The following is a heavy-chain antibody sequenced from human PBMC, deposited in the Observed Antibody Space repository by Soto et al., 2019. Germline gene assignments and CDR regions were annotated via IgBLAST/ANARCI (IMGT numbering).Heavy chain of an antibody. D-gene: IGHD3-22*01. V-gene: IGHV4-34*01. CDR1: GGSFSGYY. J-gene: IGHJ4*02. CDR3: ARGPGSYYYDSSGYYDY. Sequence: PSETLSLTCAVYGGSFSGYYWSWIRQPPGKGLEWIGEIXXXXXXXXXPSLKSRVTISVDTSKNQFSLKLSSVTAADTAVYYCARGPGSYYYDSSGYYDYWGQGTLVTVSS. CDR2: IXXXXXX.